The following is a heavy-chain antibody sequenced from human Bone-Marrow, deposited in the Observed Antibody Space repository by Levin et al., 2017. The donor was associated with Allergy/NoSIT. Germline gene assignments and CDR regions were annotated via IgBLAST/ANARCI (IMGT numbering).Heavy chain of an antibody. J-gene: IGHJ4*02. V-gene: IGHV3-74*01. CDR2: IESDGSTT. CDR3: AKDFGGPADY. CDR1: GFSISSYW. D-gene: IGHD3-10*01. Sequence: GGSLRLSCAASGFSISSYWMHWVRQAPGEGLMWVSRIESDGSTTTHADSVKGRFTISRDNAKNTLYLQMNSLRAEDTAVYYCAKDFGGPADYWGQGTLVTVSS.